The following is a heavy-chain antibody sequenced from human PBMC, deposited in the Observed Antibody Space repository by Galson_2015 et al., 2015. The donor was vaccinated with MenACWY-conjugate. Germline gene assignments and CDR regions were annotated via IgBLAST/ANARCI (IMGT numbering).Heavy chain of an antibody. J-gene: IGHJ4*02. CDR3: AIERALVDTAMGVDY. Sequence: SLRLSCAASGFTFSSYSMNWVRQAPGKGLEWVSSISSSSSYIYYADSVKGRFTISRDNAKNSLYLQMNSLRAEDTAVYYCAIERALVDTAMGVDYWGQGTLVTVSS. CDR2: ISSSSSYI. CDR1: GFTFSSYS. D-gene: IGHD5-18*01. V-gene: IGHV3-21*01.